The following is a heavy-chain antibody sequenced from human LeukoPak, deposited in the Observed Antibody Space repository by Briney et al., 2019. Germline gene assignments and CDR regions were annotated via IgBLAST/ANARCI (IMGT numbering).Heavy chain of an antibody. J-gene: IGHJ6*03. Sequence: GASVKVSCKASGYTFTSYGISWVRQAPGQGLEWMGWISAYNGNTNYAQKLQGRVTMTTDTSTSTAYMELRSLRSDDTAVYYCARDMRFLELNYYYYMDVWGKGTTVTVSS. CDR3: ARDMRFLELNYYYYMDV. V-gene: IGHV1-18*01. CDR2: ISAYNGNT. D-gene: IGHD3-3*01. CDR1: GYTFTSYG.